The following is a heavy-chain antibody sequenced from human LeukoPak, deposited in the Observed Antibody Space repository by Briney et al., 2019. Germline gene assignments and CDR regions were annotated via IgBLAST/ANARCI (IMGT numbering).Heavy chain of an antibody. D-gene: IGHD3-16*01. CDR2: IKGSDGKT. Sequence: PGGSLRLSCAASGFTFRCFAMSWVRQAPGKGLEWVSSIKGSDGKTYYAASAKGRFTIYRDNSKNTQYLQMNSLRAEDTAVYYCATSWGPDTSAFRWGRDGMDVWGQGTTVIVS. J-gene: IGHJ6*02. V-gene: IGHV3-23*01. CDR3: ATSWGPDTSAFRWGRDGMDV. CDR1: GFTFRCFA.